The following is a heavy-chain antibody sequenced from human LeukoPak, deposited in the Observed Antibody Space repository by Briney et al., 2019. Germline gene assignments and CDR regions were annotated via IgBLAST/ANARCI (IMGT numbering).Heavy chain of an antibody. Sequence: SESLSLTCTVAGGSISRYYWDWIRQLPGKGLEWIGYIYYSASTNYNPSLNSRVTISVDTSKNQFSLKLSSVTGADTAVYYCARYSSSSLGAGGFGYWGQGILVTVSS. CDR3: ARYSSSSLGAGGFGY. D-gene: IGHD6-6*01. J-gene: IGHJ4*02. CDR2: IYYSAST. V-gene: IGHV4-59*08. CDR1: GGSISRYY.